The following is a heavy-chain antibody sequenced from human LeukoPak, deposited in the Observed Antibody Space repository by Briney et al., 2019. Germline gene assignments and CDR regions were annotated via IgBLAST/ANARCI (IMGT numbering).Heavy chain of an antibody. J-gene: IGHJ6*03. CDR3: ARKGPLRDNIPFMDD. CDR1: GGSFSGYY. CDR2: ITDRGST. Sequence: SETLSLTCAVYGGSFSGYYWSWIRQPPGKGLEWIGEITDRGSTNYNPSLKSRVTISVDRSRNQFSLKLSSVTAADTAVYFCARKGPLRDNIPFMDDWGEGTTVTVSS. V-gene: IGHV4-34*01. D-gene: IGHD5/OR15-5a*01.